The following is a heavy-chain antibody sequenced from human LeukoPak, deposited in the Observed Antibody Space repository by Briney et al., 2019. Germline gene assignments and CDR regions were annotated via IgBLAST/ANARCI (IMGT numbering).Heavy chain of an antibody. V-gene: IGHV4-34*01. Sequence: SETLSLTCAVYGGSFSGYYWSWIRQPPGKGLEGIGEINHSGSTNYNPSLKSRVTISVDTSKNQFSLKLSSVTAADTAVYYCARRTSYYYDSSGYPFDYWGQGTLVTVSS. CDR1: GGSFSGYY. CDR3: ARRTSYYYDSSGYPFDY. J-gene: IGHJ4*02. D-gene: IGHD3-22*01. CDR2: INHSGST.